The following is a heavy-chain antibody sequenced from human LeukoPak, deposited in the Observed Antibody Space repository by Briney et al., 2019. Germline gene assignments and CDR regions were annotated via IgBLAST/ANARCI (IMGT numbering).Heavy chain of an antibody. Sequence: GGSLRLSCAASGFTFSSYAMSWVRQAPGKGLVWVSRISGDEIWTSYADSVKGRFIISRDNAKDTLYLQMNSLRTEDTAVYYCAREYNSGPKQTDAFDIWGQGTMVTVSS. J-gene: IGHJ3*02. CDR1: GFTFSSYA. D-gene: IGHD1-26*01. CDR3: AREYNSGPKQTDAFDI. CDR2: ISGDEIWT. V-gene: IGHV3-74*01.